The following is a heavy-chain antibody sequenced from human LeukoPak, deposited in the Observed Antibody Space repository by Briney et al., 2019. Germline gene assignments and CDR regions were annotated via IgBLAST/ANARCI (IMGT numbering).Heavy chain of an antibody. CDR1: GYIYTYYW. CDR2: IYPGDSDT. CDR3: AIHHYCTSTACFDREEY. J-gene: IGHJ4*02. D-gene: IGHD2-2*01. Sequence: VEAPEISRKGSGYIYTYYWIGLVRPMPGKGLEWVGAIYPGDSDTRYSPSFQGQVTISAAKSSSTAYLEGCSLKASDTVVFHCAIHHYCTSTACFDREEYWGQGALVTVSS. V-gene: IGHV5-51*01.